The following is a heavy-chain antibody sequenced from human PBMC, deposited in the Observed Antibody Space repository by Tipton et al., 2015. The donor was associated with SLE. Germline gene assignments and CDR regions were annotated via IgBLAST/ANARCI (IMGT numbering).Heavy chain of an antibody. CDR2: INYSGTT. D-gene: IGHD6-13*01. CDR1: GDSISNNNYY. V-gene: IGHV4-39*07. Sequence: TLSLTCTVSGDSISNNNYYWGWIRQPPGKGLEWIGNINYSGTTYFNPSLKTRVTISVDTSKIQFSLRLTSVTAADTAVYYCARALRWSHFDYWGQGNLVAVS. CDR3: ARALRWSHFDY. J-gene: IGHJ4*02.